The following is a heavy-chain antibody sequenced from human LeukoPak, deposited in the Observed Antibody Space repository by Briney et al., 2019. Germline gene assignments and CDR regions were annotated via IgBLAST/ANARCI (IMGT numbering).Heavy chain of an antibody. V-gene: IGHV3-23*01. CDR1: GFTFSSYA. Sequence: HPGGSLRLSCAASGFTFSSYAMSWVRQAPGKGPEWVSAISGSGGSTYYADSVKGRFTISRDNSKNTLYLQMNSLRAEDTAVYYCAKDLHGDYAFDYWGQGTLVTVSS. D-gene: IGHD4-17*01. CDR2: ISGSGGST. J-gene: IGHJ4*02. CDR3: AKDLHGDYAFDY.